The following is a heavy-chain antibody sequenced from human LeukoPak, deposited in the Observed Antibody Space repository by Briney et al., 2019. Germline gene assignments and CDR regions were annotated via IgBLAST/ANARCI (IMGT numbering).Heavy chain of an antibody. Sequence: GGSLRLSCAASGFSFSTSSMHWVRQAPGKGLEWVAFIRDDETDKFYADFVRGRFTISRDISKNTLYLQMTSLRTEDTAVYYCARVGGGRYCSSTSCYMRGWFDPWGQGTLVTVSS. CDR1: GFSFSTSS. J-gene: IGHJ5*02. V-gene: IGHV3-30*02. CDR3: ARVGGGRYCSSTSCYMRGWFDP. D-gene: IGHD2-2*02. CDR2: IRDDETDK.